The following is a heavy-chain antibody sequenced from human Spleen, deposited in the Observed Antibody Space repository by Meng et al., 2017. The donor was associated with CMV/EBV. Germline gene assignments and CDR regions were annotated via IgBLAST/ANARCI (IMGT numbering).Heavy chain of an antibody. CDR1: GFSVSSYF. CDR2: IRSDDST. D-gene: IGHD1-26*01. CDR3: ARDTSGSYIYYYYGMDV. J-gene: IGHJ6*02. Sequence: GGSLRLSCAVSGFSVSSYFMTWVRQAPGKGLEYVSFIRSDDSTNYAKTVQGRFTISRDNSKNTVFLLMNGLRAEDTALYYCARDTSGSYIYYYYGMDVWGQGTTVTVSS. V-gene: IGHV3-53*01.